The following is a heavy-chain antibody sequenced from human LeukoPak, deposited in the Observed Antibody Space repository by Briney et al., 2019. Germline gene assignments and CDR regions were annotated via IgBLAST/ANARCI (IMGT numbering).Heavy chain of an antibody. Sequence: EASVKVSCKASGGTFSSYAISWVRQAPGQGLEWMGGIIPIFGTANYAQKFQGRVTITTDESTSTAYMELSSLRSEDTAVYYCARIGHDLYQTFDFWGNGNLITVSS. D-gene: IGHD2-2*01. CDR1: GGTFSSYA. CDR2: IIPIFGTA. J-gene: IGHJ4*01. V-gene: IGHV1-69*05. CDR3: ARIGHDLYQTFDF.